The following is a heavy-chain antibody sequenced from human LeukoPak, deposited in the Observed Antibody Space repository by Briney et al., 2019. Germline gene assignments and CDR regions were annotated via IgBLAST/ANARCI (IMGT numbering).Heavy chain of an antibody. D-gene: IGHD2-2*02. CDR1: RGTFSSYA. CDR3: ARGTPETYCSSTSCYTLFDY. CDR2: IIPIFGTA. Sequence: SVKVSCKASRGTFSSYAISWVRQAPGQGLEWMGGIIPIFGTANYAQKFQGRVTITADESTGTAYMELSSLRSGDTAVYYCARGTPETYCSSTSCYTLFDYWGQGTLVTVSS. V-gene: IGHV1-69*13. J-gene: IGHJ4*02.